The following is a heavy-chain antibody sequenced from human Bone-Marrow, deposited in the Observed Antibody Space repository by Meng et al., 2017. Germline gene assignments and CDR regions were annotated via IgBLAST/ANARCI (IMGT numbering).Heavy chain of an antibody. Sequence: QGRLVQSRAEGKKPGASVKVSCKASGYTFTSYGISWVRQAPGQGLEWMGWISAYNGNTNYAQKLQGRVTMTTDTSTSTAYMELRSLRSDDTAVYYCASSAAGTVQYFQHWGQGTLVTVSS. J-gene: IGHJ1*01. CDR3: ASSAAGTVQYFQH. CDR1: GYTFTSYG. V-gene: IGHV1-18*01. CDR2: ISAYNGNT. D-gene: IGHD6-13*01.